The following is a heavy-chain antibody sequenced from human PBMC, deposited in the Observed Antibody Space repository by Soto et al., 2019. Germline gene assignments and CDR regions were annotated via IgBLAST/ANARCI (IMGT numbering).Heavy chain of an antibody. CDR1: DGSIDTYY. Sequence: QVQLQESGPGLVKPSETLSLTCTVSDGSIDTYYWNWIRQPAGKGLEWIGRVYASGSANYSPSLNSRVTMSVDTSKSQFSLKLTSVTAADTTVYYCARERQLEIYSYYYAMDAWGQGTTVTVSS. D-gene: IGHD6-13*01. CDR2: VYASGSA. J-gene: IGHJ6*02. CDR3: ARERQLEIYSYYYAMDA. V-gene: IGHV4-4*07.